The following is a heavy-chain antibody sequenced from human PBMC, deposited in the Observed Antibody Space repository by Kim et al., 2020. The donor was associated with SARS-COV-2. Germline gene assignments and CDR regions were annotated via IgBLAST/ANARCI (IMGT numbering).Heavy chain of an antibody. CDR1: GFTFSTYW. J-gene: IGHJ4*02. CDR3: ARDWGYCSGGNCYTRLDY. Sequence: GGSLRLSCAASGFTFSTYWMNWVRQAPGKGLEWVANIKQDESEKYYGDSVKGRFTISRDNAKNSLYLQMNSLRAEDTAVYYCARDWGYCSGGNCYTRLDYWGPGALVTVSS. V-gene: IGHV3-7*01. CDR2: IKQDESEK. D-gene: IGHD2-15*01.